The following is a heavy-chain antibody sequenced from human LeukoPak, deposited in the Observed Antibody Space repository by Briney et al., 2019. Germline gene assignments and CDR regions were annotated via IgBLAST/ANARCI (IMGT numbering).Heavy chain of an antibody. CDR1: GYTFTSYD. Sequence: ASVKVSCKASGYTFTSYDINWVRQATGQGLEWMVWVNPNSSNTGYAQKFQGRVTMTRNTSISTAYMELSSLRSEDTAVYYCARGVRYDFWSGYYGDYYYYMDVWGKGTTVTVSS. V-gene: IGHV1-8*01. CDR2: VNPNSSNT. CDR3: ARGVRYDFWSGYYGDYYYYMDV. J-gene: IGHJ6*03. D-gene: IGHD3-3*01.